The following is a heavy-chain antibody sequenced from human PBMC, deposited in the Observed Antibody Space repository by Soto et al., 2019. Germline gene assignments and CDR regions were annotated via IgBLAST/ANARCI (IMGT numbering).Heavy chain of an antibody. CDR2: ISSSSSYI. CDR1: GFTFSSYS. Sequence: GGSLRLSCAASGFTFSSYSMNWVRQAPGKGLEWVSSISSSSSYIYYADSVKGRFTISRDNAKNSLYLQMNSLRAEDTAVYYCAREEVVLVPVNYYYYGMDVWGQGTTVTVSS. V-gene: IGHV3-21*01. J-gene: IGHJ6*02. D-gene: IGHD2-2*01. CDR3: AREEVVLVPVNYYYYGMDV.